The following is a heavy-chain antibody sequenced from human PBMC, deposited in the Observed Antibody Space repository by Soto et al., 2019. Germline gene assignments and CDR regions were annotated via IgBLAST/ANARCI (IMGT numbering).Heavy chain of an antibody. D-gene: IGHD1-26*01. CDR2: IIPILGVA. J-gene: IGHJ4*02. CDR1: GGTFSSYT. V-gene: IGHV1-69*02. CDR3: ARFEVGATQYYFDY. Sequence: SVKVSCXASGGTFSSYTISWVRQAPGQGLEWMGRIIPILGVANYAQKFQGRVTITADKSTSTAYMELSSLRSEDTAVYYCARFEVGATQYYFDYWGQGTLVTVSS.